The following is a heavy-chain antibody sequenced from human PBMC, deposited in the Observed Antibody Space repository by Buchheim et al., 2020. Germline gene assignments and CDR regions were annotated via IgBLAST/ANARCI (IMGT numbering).Heavy chain of an antibody. Sequence: QVQLQQWGAGLLKPSETLSLTCAVYGGSFSGYYWSWIRQPPGKGLEWIGEINHSGSTNYNPSLKSRVTISVDTSKNQFSLKPSSVTAADTAVYYCARGQIQLWVGHFDYWGQGTL. CDR2: INHSGST. D-gene: IGHD5-18*01. V-gene: IGHV4-34*01. CDR3: ARGQIQLWVGHFDY. CDR1: GGSFSGYY. J-gene: IGHJ4*02.